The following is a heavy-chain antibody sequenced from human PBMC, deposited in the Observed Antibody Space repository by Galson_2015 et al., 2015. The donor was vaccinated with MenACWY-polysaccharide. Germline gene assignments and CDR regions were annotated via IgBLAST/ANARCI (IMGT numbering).Heavy chain of an antibody. CDR2: IYYSGGT. J-gene: IGHJ5*02. CDR3: ARDYSSGGNWFDP. V-gene: IGHV4-30-4*01. CDR1: GGSISSGDYY. D-gene: IGHD6-19*01. Sequence: TLSLTCTVSGGSISSGDYYWSWIRQPPGKGLEWIGYIYYSGGTYYNPSLKSRVTISLDTSRNQFSLKLSSVTAADTAVYYCARDYSSGGNWFDPWGQGTLVTVSS.